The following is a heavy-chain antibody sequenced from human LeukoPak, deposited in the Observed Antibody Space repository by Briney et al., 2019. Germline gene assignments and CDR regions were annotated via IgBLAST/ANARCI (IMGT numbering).Heavy chain of an antibody. J-gene: IGHJ4*02. CDR2: TSSDLNVK. V-gene: IGHV3-30*18. D-gene: IGHD1-26*01. CDR1: GFTFRNYV. Sequence: GGSLGLSCAASGFTFRNYVIHWVRQAPGKGLEWVAVTSSDLNVKLYADSVKGRFTISRDNSKNTLYLQMNSLTDEDTAVYYCAKKWGVGTTTLDYFDYWGQGTLVTVSS. CDR3: AKKWGVGTTTLDYFDY.